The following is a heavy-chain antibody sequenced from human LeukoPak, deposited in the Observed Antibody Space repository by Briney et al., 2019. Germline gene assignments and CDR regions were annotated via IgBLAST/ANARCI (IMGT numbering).Heavy chain of an antibody. D-gene: IGHD6-6*01. CDR2: ISGSGSTI. CDR3: ARDWRSSVAARPFDF. CDR1: GFTFSSYW. J-gene: IGHJ4*02. V-gene: IGHV3-48*04. Sequence: GGSLRLSCAASGFTFSSYWMSWVRQAPGKGLEWVSFISGSGSTIYYADSVKGRFTISRDNAKKSVYLQMNSLRAEDTALYYCARDWRSSVAARPFDFWGQGTLVTVSS.